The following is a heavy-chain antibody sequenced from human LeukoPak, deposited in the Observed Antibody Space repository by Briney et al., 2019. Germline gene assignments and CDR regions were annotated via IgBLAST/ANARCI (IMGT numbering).Heavy chain of an antibody. J-gene: IGHJ4*02. CDR2: INSDGSNT. V-gene: IGHV3-74*01. CDR3: AREDHYYDFWSGYFPVFDY. D-gene: IGHD3-3*01. Sequence: PGGSLRLSCAASGFTFSSYWMHWVRHAPGKGLVWVSRINSDGSNTTYADSVRGRFTISRDNAKNTLYLQMNSLRAEDTAVYYCAREDHYYDFWSGYFPVFDYWGQGTLVTVSS. CDR1: GFTFSSYW.